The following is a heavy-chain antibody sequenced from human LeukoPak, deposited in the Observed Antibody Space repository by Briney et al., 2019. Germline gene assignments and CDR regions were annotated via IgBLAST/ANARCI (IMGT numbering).Heavy chain of an antibody. V-gene: IGHV3-23*01. CDR3: AKDVRYGSGSYYPTYFDY. Sequence: GGSLRLSCAASGFTFSSSAMSWVRQVPGKGLEWVSAISGSGGSTYYEDSVKGRFTISRDNSKNTLYLQMNSLRAEDTAVYYCAKDVRYGSGSYYPTYFDYWGQGTLVTVSS. CDR1: GFTFSSSA. CDR2: ISGSGGST. D-gene: IGHD3-10*01. J-gene: IGHJ4*02.